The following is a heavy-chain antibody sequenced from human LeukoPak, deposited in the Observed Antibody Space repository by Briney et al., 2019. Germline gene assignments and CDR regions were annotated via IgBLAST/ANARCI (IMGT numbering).Heavy chain of an antibody. CDR3: ARDRTLGEPGFDY. J-gene: IGHJ4*02. CDR1: GFTFSDHY. D-gene: IGHD1-26*01. V-gene: IGHV3-72*01. Sequence: GGSLRLSCTASGFTFSDHYIDWVRQAPGKGLEWVGRTRNKANSYTTEYAASVKGRFTISRDDSKNSLYLQMNSLKTEDTAVYYCARDRTLGEPGFDYWGQGTLVTVSS. CDR2: TRNKANSYTT.